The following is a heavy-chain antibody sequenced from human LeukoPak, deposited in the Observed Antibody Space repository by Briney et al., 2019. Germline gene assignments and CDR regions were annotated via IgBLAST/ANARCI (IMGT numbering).Heavy chain of an antibody. CDR1: GGSISSYY. Sequence: SETLSLTCTVSGGSISSYYWSWIRQPPGKGLEWIGYIYYSGSTNYNPSLKSRVTISLDTSKNQFSLNLSSVTAADTAVYYCARIPLPLGYCSGGSCYSNFDYWGQGTLVTVSS. V-gene: IGHV4-59*01. CDR2: IYYSGST. J-gene: IGHJ4*02. CDR3: ARIPLPLGYCSGGSCYSNFDY. D-gene: IGHD2-15*01.